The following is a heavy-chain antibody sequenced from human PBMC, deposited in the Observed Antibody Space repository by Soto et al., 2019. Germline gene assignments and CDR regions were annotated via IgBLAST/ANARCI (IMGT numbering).Heavy chain of an antibody. D-gene: IGHD3-9*01. CDR3: ARARNFLTGSYKGWFYYFDY. Sequence: PSETLSLTCAVSGGSISSSNWWSWVRQPPGKGLEWIGEIYHSGSTNYNPSLKSRVTISVDKSNNQCSLKLSSVTAADTAVYYCARARNFLTGSYKGWFYYFDYWGQGTLVTVSS. V-gene: IGHV4-4*02. CDR2: IYHSGST. J-gene: IGHJ4*02. CDR1: GGSISSSNW.